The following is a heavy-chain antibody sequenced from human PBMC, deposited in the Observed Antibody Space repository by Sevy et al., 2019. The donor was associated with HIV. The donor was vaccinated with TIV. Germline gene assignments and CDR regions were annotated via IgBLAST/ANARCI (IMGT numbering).Heavy chain of an antibody. V-gene: IGHV3-23*01. Sequence: GGSLRLSCAASGFTFSKYSMSWVRQPPGKGLEWVSTLSFGCGEINHADSVKGRLTTSRDNSKNSLYLQMNNLRAEDTAVYYCAREGCTKPHDYWGQGTLVTVSS. J-gene: IGHJ4*02. CDR1: GFTFSKYS. D-gene: IGHD2-8*01. CDR2: LSFGCGEI. CDR3: AREGCTKPHDY.